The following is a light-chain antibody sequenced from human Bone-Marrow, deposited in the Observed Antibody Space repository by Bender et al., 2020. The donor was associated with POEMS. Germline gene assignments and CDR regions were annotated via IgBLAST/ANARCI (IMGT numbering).Light chain of an antibody. CDR2: EDT. Sequence: QSALTQPASVSGSPGQSIAISCTGTSSDVGAYNYVSWYQQHPGKAPKLMIYEDTKRPSGVSYRFSGSKSDNTASLTISGLRARDEAEYYCCSYAAGSAYVFGTGTKVTVL. V-gene: IGLV2-23*01. J-gene: IGLJ1*01. CDR3: CSYAAGSAYV. CDR1: SSDVGAYNY.